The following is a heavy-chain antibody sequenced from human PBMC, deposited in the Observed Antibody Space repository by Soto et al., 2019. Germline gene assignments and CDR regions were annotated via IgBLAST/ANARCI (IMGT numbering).Heavy chain of an antibody. J-gene: IGHJ6*02. CDR1: GFTFSDYY. CDR2: ISSSSSYT. Sequence: QVQLVESGGGLVKPGGSLRLSCAASGFTFSDYYMSWIRQAPGKGLEWVSYISSSSSYTNYADSVKGRFTISRDNAKNSLYLQMSSLRAEDTAVYYCATTGGSNYDYYYGMDVWGQGTTVTVSS. V-gene: IGHV3-11*06. D-gene: IGHD4-4*01. CDR3: ATTGGSNYDYYYGMDV.